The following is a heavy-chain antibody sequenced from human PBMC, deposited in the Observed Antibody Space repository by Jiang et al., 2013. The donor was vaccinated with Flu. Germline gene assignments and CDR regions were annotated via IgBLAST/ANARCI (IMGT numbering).Heavy chain of an antibody. CDR3: ARDRWDPGD. V-gene: IGHV3-7*01. J-gene: IGHJ4*02. D-gene: IGHD1-26*01. Sequence: GLVQPGGSLRLSCTGSGFTFSGYWMTWVRQSPGKGLECVANINQGGSEKYYVDSVKGRFTISRDNAKNSLYLQMNSLRAEDTAVYYCARDRWDPGDWGQGTLVTVSS. CDR2: INQGGSEK. CDR1: GFTFSGYW.